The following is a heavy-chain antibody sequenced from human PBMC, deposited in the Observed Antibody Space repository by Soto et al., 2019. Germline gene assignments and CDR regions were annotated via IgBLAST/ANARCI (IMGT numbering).Heavy chain of an antibody. CDR3: ATSRGFYAAMDV. CDR1: GGNFRDYA. D-gene: IGHD3-16*01. V-gene: IGHV1-69*01. J-gene: IGHJ6*02. CDR2: IMAVFGTA. Sequence: QVHLVQSGTEVKKPGSSVKVSCKASGGNFRDYAISWVRQAPGQGPEWMGGIMAVFGTATYAQKFQGRVNISADEFTTTAYLDLSSLTSGDAAVYYCATSRGFYAAMDVWGQGTTVTVSS.